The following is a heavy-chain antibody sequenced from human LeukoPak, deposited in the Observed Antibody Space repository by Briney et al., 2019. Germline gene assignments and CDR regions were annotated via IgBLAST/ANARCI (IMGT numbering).Heavy chain of an antibody. V-gene: IGHV3-66*01. CDR2: IYSGGST. J-gene: IGHJ4*02. Sequence: GGSLRLSCAASGFTVSSNYMSWVRQAPGKGLEWVSVIYSGGSTYYADSVKVRFTISRDSSKTTLYLHMNSLRAEDTAVYYFARGGYSSGRLSLYYFDYWGQGTLVTVSS. D-gene: IGHD6-19*01. CDR3: ARGGYSSGRLSLYYFDY. CDR1: GFTVSSNY.